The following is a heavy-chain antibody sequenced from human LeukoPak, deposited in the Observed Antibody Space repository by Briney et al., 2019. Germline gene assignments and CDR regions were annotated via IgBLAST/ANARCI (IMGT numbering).Heavy chain of an antibody. Sequence: SETLSLTCTVSGGSISSYYWSWIRQPPGKGLEWIGFIYSRGTTNYNPSLKSRVTISVDTSKKHFSLKLTSVTAADTAVYYCAKGSLNFDYWGQGTLVTVSS. V-gene: IGHV4-59*01. D-gene: IGHD1-26*01. CDR2: IYSRGTT. CDR3: AKGSLNFDY. J-gene: IGHJ4*02. CDR1: GGSISSYY.